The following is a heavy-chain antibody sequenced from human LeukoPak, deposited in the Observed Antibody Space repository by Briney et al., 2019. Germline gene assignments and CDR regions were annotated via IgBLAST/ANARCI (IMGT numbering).Heavy chain of an antibody. CDR1: GYSFTSYW. J-gene: IGHJ3*02. CDR3: ARHSLYYYDSSGYYHAWGAFDI. Sequence: GESLKISCKGSGYSFTSYWIGWVRQMPGKGLEWMGIIYPGDSDTRNSPSFQGQVTISADKSISTAYLQWSSLKASDTAMYYCARHSLYYYDSSGYYHAWGAFDIWGQGTMVTVSS. CDR2: IYPGDSDT. V-gene: IGHV5-51*01. D-gene: IGHD3-22*01.